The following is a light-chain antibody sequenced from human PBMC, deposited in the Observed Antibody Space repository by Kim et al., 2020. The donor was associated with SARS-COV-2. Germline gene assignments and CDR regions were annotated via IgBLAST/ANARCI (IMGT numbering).Light chain of an antibody. CDR2: SND. CDR1: SSNIGNNT. J-gene: IGLJ3*02. Sequence: GQRGTIPCSGSSSNIGNNTVNWYKQRPGTAPRLLIYSNDERPSGVPDRFSGSKSGTSASLAISGLQSEDEANYYCAAWDDSLNGWVFGGGTQLTVL. V-gene: IGLV1-44*01. CDR3: AAWDDSLNGWV.